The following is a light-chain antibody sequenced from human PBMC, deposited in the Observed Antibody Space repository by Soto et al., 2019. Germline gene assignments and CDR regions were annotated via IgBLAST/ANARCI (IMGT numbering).Light chain of an antibody. J-gene: IGKJ1*01. CDR2: SAS. CDR3: QQYGSSWT. V-gene: IGKV3-20*01. CDR1: QNLGTLY. Sequence: DIVLTQYPGTLSLSPGERGTLSCRASQNLGTLYLAWFQQKSGQAPRLLIYSASRRATGIPDRFTGSGSGTDFTLTINRVEPEDFAVYYCQQYGSSWTFGQGTKADI.